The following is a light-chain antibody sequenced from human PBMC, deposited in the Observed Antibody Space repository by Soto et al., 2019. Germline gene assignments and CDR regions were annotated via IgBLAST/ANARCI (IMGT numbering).Light chain of an antibody. CDR3: SSYTGYNTVV. J-gene: IGLJ2*01. V-gene: IGLV2-14*01. CDR2: EVS. CDR1: SSDVGGYNY. Sequence: QSARTQPASVSGSPGQSIPISCTGTSSDVGGYNYVSWYQQHPGKAPKLMIYEVSNRPSGVSNRFSGSKSGNTASLTISGLQAEDEADYYCSSYTGYNTVVFGGGTKVTVL.